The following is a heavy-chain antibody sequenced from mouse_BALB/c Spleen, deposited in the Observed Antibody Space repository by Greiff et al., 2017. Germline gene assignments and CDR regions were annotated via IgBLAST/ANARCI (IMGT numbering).Heavy chain of an antibody. V-gene: IGHV5-17*02. CDR2: ISSGSSTI. CDR1: GFTFSSFG. Sequence: EVHLVESGGGLVQPGGSRKLSCAASGFTFSSFGMHWVRQAPEKGLEWVAYISSGSSTIYYADTVKGRFTISRDNPKNTLFLQMTSLRSEDTAMYYCARRIYYDYGVDYWGQGTSVTVSS. J-gene: IGHJ4*01. D-gene: IGHD2-4*01. CDR3: ARRIYYDYGVDY.